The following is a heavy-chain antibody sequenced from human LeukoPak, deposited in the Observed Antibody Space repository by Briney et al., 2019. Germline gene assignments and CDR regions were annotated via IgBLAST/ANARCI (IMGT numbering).Heavy chain of an antibody. CDR2: ISYDGSNK. V-gene: IGHV3-30*18. Sequence: PGRSLRLSCAASGFTFGSYGMHWVRQAPGKGLEWVAVISYDGSNKYYADSVKGRFTISRDNSKNTLYLQMNSLRAEDTAVYYCAKDEPRAVAGTGIDHWGQGILVTVSS. J-gene: IGHJ4*02. CDR1: GFTFGSYG. CDR3: AKDEPRAVAGTGIDH. D-gene: IGHD6-19*01.